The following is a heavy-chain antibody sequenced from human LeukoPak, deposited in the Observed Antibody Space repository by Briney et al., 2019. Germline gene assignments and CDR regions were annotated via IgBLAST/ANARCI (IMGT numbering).Heavy chain of an antibody. CDR1: GFTFSRNT. CDR2: ISNTGGST. J-gene: IGHJ4*02. Sequence: GGSLRLSCAGSGFTFSRNTMGWVRQAPGRGLEWVSAISNTGGSTDYADSVKGGFTISRNNSKSTLYLQMDSLRAEDAAVYYCARDEDTSALSEYWGQGTLVTVSS. CDR3: ARDEDTSALSEY. V-gene: IGHV3-23*01. D-gene: IGHD2/OR15-2a*01.